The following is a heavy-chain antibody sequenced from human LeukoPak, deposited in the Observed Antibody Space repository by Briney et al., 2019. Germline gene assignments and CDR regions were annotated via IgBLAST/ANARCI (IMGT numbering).Heavy chain of an antibody. D-gene: IGHD3-22*01. CDR1: GFTVSSKY. J-gene: IGHJ6*02. CDR3: ARGGSGYYNYYCYGMDV. CDR2: SYNCGST. Sequence: GGSLRLSCAASGFTVSSKYMSWVRQAPGKGLEWVSVSYNCGSTYCADSVKGRFTISRDNSKNTLYLQMNSLRAEDTAVYYCARGGSGYYNYYCYGMDVWGQGTTVTVSS. V-gene: IGHV3-53*01.